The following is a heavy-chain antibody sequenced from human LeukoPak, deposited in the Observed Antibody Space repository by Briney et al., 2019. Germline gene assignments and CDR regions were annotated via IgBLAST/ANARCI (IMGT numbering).Heavy chain of an antibody. V-gene: IGHV3-21*01. CDR2: ISSSSSYI. CDR1: GFAFSSYS. J-gene: IGHJ4*02. CDR3: ASEGDDEDYDSSGYPKVDY. D-gene: IGHD3-22*01. Sequence: GSLRLSCAASGFAFSSYSKNWVRQAPGKGLEWVSSISSSSSYIYYADSVKGRFTISRDNAKNSLYLQMNSLRAEDTAVYYCASEGDDEDYDSSGYPKVDYWGQGTLVTVSS.